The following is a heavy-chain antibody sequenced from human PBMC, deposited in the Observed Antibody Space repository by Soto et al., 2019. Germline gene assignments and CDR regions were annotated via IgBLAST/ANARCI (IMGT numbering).Heavy chain of an antibody. V-gene: IGHV3-33*01. D-gene: IGHD6-19*01. CDR2: IWYDGSNE. Sequence: QVQLVESGGGVVQPGRSLRLSCAASGFTFSRYGMHWVRQAPGKGLEWVAVIWYDGSNEYYADSVKGRFTISRDNSKNMLYLQMNRLRAEDTGVLYCARDYNSGWYENWGQGTLVAVSS. CDR1: GFTFSRYG. CDR3: ARDYNSGWYEN. J-gene: IGHJ4*02.